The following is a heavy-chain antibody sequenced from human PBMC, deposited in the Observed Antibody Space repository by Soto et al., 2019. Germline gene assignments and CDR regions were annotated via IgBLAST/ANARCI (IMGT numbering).Heavy chain of an antibody. Sequence: TLSLTCPVAGGSISSYYWSWIRQPPGKGLEWIGYIYYSGSTNYNPSLKSRVTISVDTSKNQFSLKLSSVTAADTAVYYCARWQLGAYYYYYGMDVWGQGTTVTVSS. CDR2: IYYSGST. J-gene: IGHJ6*02. V-gene: IGHV4-59*01. D-gene: IGHD7-27*01. CDR1: GGSISSYY. CDR3: ARWQLGAYYYYYGMDV.